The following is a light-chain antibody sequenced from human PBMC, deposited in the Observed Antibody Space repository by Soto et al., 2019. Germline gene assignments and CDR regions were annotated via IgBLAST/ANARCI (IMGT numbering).Light chain of an antibody. V-gene: IGKV1-39*01. J-gene: IGKJ2*01. CDR1: PSISSH. Sequence: DIQVTQSPSSLSASAGDRVTITCRASPSISSHLNWYQQKPGKAPTLLIYAASSLQSGVPSRLSVRGSGTDFTLTITSLQPEDFATYYCQQSYIMSEGYTFGQGTKLEIK. CDR3: QQSYIMSEGYT. CDR2: AAS.